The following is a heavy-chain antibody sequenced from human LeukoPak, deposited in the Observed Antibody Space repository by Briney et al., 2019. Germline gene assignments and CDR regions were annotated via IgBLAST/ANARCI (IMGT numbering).Heavy chain of an antibody. Sequence: SVKVSCKASGGTFSSYAISWVRQAPGQGLEWMGGIIPIFGTANYAQKFQGRVTITTDESTSTAYMELSSLRSEDTAVYYCARASDTAMVRGYYYMDVWGKGTTVTVSS. CDR1: GGTFSSYA. V-gene: IGHV1-69*05. CDR3: ARASDTAMVRGYYYMDV. J-gene: IGHJ6*03. CDR2: IIPIFGTA. D-gene: IGHD5-18*01.